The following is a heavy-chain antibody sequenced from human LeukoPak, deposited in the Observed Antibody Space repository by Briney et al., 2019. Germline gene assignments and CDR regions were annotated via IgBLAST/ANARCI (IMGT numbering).Heavy chain of an antibody. Sequence: GGSLRLSCVASGFTFSDYYMSWIRQSPEKGLERVSYIDPSGDTIYYADSVKGRFTISRDNAKNSLYLQMNGLRAEDTAVYYCARPRVEYNTSSEDSWGQGTLVTVSS. J-gene: IGHJ4*02. V-gene: IGHV3-11*04. CDR3: ARPRVEYNTSSEDS. D-gene: IGHD6-6*01. CDR2: IDPSGDTI. CDR1: GFTFSDYY.